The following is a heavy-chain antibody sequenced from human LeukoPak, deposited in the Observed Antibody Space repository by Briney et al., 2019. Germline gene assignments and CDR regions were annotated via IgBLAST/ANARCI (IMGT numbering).Heavy chain of an antibody. CDR2: MHYSGYT. D-gene: IGHD2-2*01. CDR1: AASISSSGYS. V-gene: IGHV4-39*01. Sequence: KPSETLSLTCSVSAASISSSGYSWGWIRQPPGKGLEWIGTMHYSGYTYYSPSLKSRVTIYVDASKNQFSLKLSSMTAADTAVYYCARLGYCSSTSCYLFDYWGQGTLVTVSS. J-gene: IGHJ4*02. CDR3: ARLGYCSSTSCYLFDY.